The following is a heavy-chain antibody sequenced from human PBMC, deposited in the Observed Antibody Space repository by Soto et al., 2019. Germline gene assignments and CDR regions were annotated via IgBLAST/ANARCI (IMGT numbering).Heavy chain of an antibody. CDR2: INHSGST. D-gene: IGHD2-15*01. Sequence: SETLSLTCAVYGGSFSGYYWSWIRQPPGKGLEWIGEINHSGSTNYNPSLKSRVTISVDTSKNQFPLKLSSVTAADTAVYYCARVRLRTGGSCYRCNWFDPWGQGTLVTVSS. V-gene: IGHV4-34*01. CDR1: GGSFSGYY. CDR3: ARVRLRTGGSCYRCNWFDP. J-gene: IGHJ5*02.